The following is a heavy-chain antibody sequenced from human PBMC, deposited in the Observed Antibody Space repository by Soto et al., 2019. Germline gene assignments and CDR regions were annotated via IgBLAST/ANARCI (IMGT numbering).Heavy chain of an antibody. CDR3: SRLGYYGSGGRD. CDR2: ISGYSGNT. J-gene: IGHJ4*02. CDR1: GYTFTSSG. Sequence: QVQLVQSGAEVKEPGASVRVSCKASGYTFTSSGISWVRQAPGQGLEWMGIISGYSGNTKFAQNFQGRVTMTTDTSTSTAYMELRSLRVDDTAVYYCSRLGYYGSGGRDWGQGTLVTVSS. D-gene: IGHD3-10*01. V-gene: IGHV1-18*01.